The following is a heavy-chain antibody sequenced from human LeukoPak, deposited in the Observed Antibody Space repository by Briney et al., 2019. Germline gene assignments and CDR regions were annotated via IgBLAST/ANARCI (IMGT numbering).Heavy chain of an antibody. CDR3: VRSGSYFSK. V-gene: IGHV3-7*01. CDR1: GFIFSSHW. CDR2: INLDGNDK. J-gene: IGHJ4*02. Sequence: GGSLRPSCAASGFIFSSHWMSWVRQAPGKGLEWVANINLDGNDKNYVDSVKGRFTISRDNAKNSLYLQMNSLRAEDTALYYCVRSGSYFSKWGQGTLVTVSS. D-gene: IGHD1-26*01.